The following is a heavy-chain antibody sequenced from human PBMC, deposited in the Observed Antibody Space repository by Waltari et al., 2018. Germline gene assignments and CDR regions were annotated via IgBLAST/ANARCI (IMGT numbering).Heavy chain of an antibody. Sequence: EGQLVESGGDLVQPGGSLRLSCAASALTFSTYLMLWVRQAPGKGLVWVARINPDGRTTTYADSVRGRFSISRDNAKNTLYLQMNSLTVEDTAVYFCARSMNYGPDYWGRGTLVTVSS. J-gene: IGHJ4*02. CDR2: INPDGRTT. V-gene: IGHV3-74*01. CDR3: ARSMNYGPDY. CDR1: ALTFSTYL. D-gene: IGHD3-10*01.